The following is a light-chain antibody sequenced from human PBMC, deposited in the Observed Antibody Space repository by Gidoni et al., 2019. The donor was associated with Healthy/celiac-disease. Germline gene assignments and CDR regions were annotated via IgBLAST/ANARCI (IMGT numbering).Light chain of an antibody. CDR1: QGISSY. Sequence: TKLTQSPSFLSASVGARVTITCRASQGISSYLAWYQQNPGKAPKLLIYAASTLQSGVPSRFSGSGSGTDFTLTISSLQPEDFATYDCQQRYSYLRTFGGGTKVEIK. CDR3: QQRYSYLRT. J-gene: IGKJ4*01. V-gene: IGKV1-9*01. CDR2: AAS.